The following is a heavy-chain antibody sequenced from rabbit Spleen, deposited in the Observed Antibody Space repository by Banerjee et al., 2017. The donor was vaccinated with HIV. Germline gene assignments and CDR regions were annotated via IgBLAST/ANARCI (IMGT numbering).Heavy chain of an antibody. CDR2: IDPIFGIT. CDR1: GLDFSSSDW. Sequence: QSLEESGGDLVKPGASLTLTCTASGLDFSSSDWIYWVRQAPGKGLEWIGYIDPIFGITSFANWAKGRFTISKTSSTTVTLQMTSLTAADTATYFCAREKSGNHGHDLWGPGTLVTVS. V-gene: IGHV1S40*01. CDR3: AREKSGNHGHDL. J-gene: IGHJ4*01. D-gene: IGHD3-1*01.